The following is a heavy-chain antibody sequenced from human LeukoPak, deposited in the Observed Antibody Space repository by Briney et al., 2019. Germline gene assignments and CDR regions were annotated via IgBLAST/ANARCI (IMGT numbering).Heavy chain of an antibody. V-gene: IGHV3-48*03. CDR2: ISTSGRTI. CDR1: GFTFTDYE. D-gene: IGHD1-26*01. Sequence: EGSLRLSCVASGFTFTDYEINRVRQAPGKGLEWISYISTSGRTIYYADSVKGRFTISRDNAKNSVYLQMSNLRAEDTAVYYCAREVNYSNMRWEHFDDWGQGTLDTVSS. J-gene: IGHJ4*02. CDR3: AREVNYSNMRWEHFDD.